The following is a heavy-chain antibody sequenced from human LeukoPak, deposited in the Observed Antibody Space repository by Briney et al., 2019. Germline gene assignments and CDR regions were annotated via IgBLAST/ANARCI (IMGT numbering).Heavy chain of an antibody. CDR3: ARDSEDTTMGPGY. V-gene: IGHV1-2*02. Sequence: ASVKVSCKASGYTFTGYYMHWVRQAPGQGPEWMGWINPNSGGTNYAQKFQGRVTMTRDTSISTAYMELSRLRSDDTAVYYCARDSEDTTMGPGYWGQGTLVTVSS. J-gene: IGHJ4*02. CDR2: INPNSGGT. D-gene: IGHD5-18*01. CDR1: GYTFTGYY.